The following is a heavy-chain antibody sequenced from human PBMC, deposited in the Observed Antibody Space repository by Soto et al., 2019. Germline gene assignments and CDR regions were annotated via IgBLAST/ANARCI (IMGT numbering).Heavy chain of an antibody. D-gene: IGHD3-3*01. V-gene: IGHV1-18*01. Sequence: ASVKVSCKASGYTFTSYGISWVRQAPGQGLEWMGWISAYNGNTNYAQKLQGRVTMTTDTSTSTAYMELRSLRSDDTAVYYCARDPDFWSGSPSNWFDPWGQGTLVTVSS. CDR2: ISAYNGNT. CDR3: ARDPDFWSGSPSNWFDP. CDR1: GYTFTSYG. J-gene: IGHJ5*02.